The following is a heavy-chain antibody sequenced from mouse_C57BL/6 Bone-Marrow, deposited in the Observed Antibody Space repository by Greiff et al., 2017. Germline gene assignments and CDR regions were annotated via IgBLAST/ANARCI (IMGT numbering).Heavy chain of an antibody. CDR2: ISSGSSTI. Sequence: DVKLQESGGGLVKPGGSLKLSCAASGFTFSDYGMHWVRQAPEKGLEWVAYISSGSSTIYYADTVKGRFTISRDNAKNPLFLQMTSLRSEDTAMYYCARDYYGSSSYFDYWGQGTTLTVSS. J-gene: IGHJ2*01. V-gene: IGHV5-17*01. CDR3: ARDYYGSSSYFDY. D-gene: IGHD1-1*01. CDR1: GFTFSDYG.